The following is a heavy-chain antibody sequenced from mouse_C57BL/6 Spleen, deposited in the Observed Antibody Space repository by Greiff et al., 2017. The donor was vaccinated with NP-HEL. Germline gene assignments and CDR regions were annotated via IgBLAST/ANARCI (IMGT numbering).Heavy chain of an antibody. V-gene: IGHV5-16*01. CDR1: GFTFSDYY. CDR2: INYDGSST. CDR3: ARVEYFDV. J-gene: IGHJ1*03. Sequence: EVKLMESEGGLVQPGSSMKLSCTASGFTFSDYYMAWVRQVPEKGLEWVANINYDGSSTYYLDSLKSRFIISRDNAKNILYLQMSSLKSEDTATYYCARVEYFDVWGTGTTVTVSS.